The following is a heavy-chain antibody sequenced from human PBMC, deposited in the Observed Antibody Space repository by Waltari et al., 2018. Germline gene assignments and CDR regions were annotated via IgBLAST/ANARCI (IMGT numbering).Heavy chain of an antibody. D-gene: IGHD3-9*01. CDR1: GGSISSGSGY. Sequence: QVQLQESGPGLVRPSQTLSLTCTVSGGSISSGSGYWTWIRQPAGKGLEWVGHIFTSGSTKYNPSLKSRVAVSLDTSENHFSLRLSSVTAADTAVYYCARDEARYYDIMTGGGYYGLDVWGQGTTVTVSS. J-gene: IGHJ6*02. CDR3: ARDEARYYDIMTGGGYYGLDV. V-gene: IGHV4-61*02. CDR2: IFTSGST.